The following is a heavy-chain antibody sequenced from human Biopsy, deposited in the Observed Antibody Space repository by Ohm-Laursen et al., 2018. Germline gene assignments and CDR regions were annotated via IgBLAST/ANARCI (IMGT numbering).Heavy chain of an antibody. CDR3: ARGGASDY. CDR2: INRSGGA. J-gene: IGHJ4*02. Sequence: SETLSLTCAVHGGSLGLYNWDWIRLSPGKGLEWIGEINRSGGATYTLSLTRRVTMSIDTSNNQYSLKLSSVTAADAAIYYCARGGASDYWGRGTLVTVSS. V-gene: IGHV4-34*01. D-gene: IGHD4/OR15-4a*01. CDR1: GGSLGLYN.